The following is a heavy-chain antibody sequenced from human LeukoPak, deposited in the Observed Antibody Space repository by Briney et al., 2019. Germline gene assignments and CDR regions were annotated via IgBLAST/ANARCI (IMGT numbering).Heavy chain of an antibody. CDR2: IIPIFGTA. V-gene: IGHV1-69*13. J-gene: IGHJ3*02. Sequence: GASVKVSCKASGYTFTSYGISWVRQAPGQGLEWMGGIIPIFGTANYAQKFQGRVTITADESTSTAYMELSSLRSEDTAVYYCARVKTLEWLWPDAFDIWGQGTMVTVSS. CDR3: ARVKTLEWLWPDAFDI. CDR1: GYTFTSYG. D-gene: IGHD3-3*01.